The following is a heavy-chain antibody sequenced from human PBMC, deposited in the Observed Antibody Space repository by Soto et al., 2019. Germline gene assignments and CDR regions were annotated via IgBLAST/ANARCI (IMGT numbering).Heavy chain of an antibody. V-gene: IGHV3-21*01. CDR3: ARDATTGTKGECINY. J-gene: IGHJ4*02. CDR1: GFTFSSYS. Sequence: PGGSLRLSCAASGFTFSSYSMNWVRQAPGKGLEWVSSISSSSSYIYYADSVKGRFTISRDNAKNSLYLQMNSLRAEDTAVYYCARDATTGTKGECINYWGQGTLVTVSS. D-gene: IGHD1-1*01. CDR2: ISSSSSYI.